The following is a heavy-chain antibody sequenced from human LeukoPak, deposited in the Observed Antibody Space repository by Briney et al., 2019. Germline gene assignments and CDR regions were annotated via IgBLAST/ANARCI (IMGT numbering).Heavy chain of an antibody. CDR1: GFSFDKYT. CDR2: ISGSGLYI. Sequence: GGSLRLSCAASGFSFDKYTMNWVRQAPGWGLEWVSSISGSGLYIFYADSMKGRFTISRDNTKNSLYLQMDSLRAEDTSVYFCARGSFSSSWFEKYFFDSWGQGTLVTVSA. V-gene: IGHV3-21*01. D-gene: IGHD6-13*01. J-gene: IGHJ4*02. CDR3: ARGSFSSSWFEKYFFDS.